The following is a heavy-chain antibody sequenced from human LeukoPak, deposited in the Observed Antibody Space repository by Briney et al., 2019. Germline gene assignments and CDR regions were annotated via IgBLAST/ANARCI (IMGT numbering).Heavy chain of an antibody. V-gene: IGHV4-59*08. CDR1: GGSISSYY. CDR2: IYYIGST. J-gene: IGHJ4*02. D-gene: IGHD4-11*01. Sequence: PSETLSLTCTVSGGSISSYYWSWVRQPPGKGVEWIGCIYYIGSTNYNPSLKSRVTISVDTSKNQFSLKLSSVTAADTAVYYCARHGGAYSFDSWGQGTLVTVSS. CDR3: ARHGGAYSFDS.